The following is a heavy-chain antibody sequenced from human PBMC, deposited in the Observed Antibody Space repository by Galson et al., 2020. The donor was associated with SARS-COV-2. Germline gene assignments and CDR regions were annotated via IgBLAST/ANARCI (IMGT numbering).Heavy chain of an antibody. CDR3: AILKEGTFDF. D-gene: IGHD3-10*01. V-gene: IGHV1-2*02. J-gene: IGHJ4*02. CDR2: INPNSGGT. CDR1: TDYY. Sequence: TDYYIHWVRQAPGQGLEWMGWINPNSGGTVYAQRFRDRATMTRDTSINAAYMELSRLRSDDTAVYYCAILKEGTFDFWGQGTLVTVSS.